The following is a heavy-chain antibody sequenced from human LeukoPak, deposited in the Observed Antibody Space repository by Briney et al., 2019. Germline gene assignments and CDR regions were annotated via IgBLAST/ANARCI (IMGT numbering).Heavy chain of an antibody. V-gene: IGHV3-74*01. CDR1: GFTLSFYW. CDR2: INNDGRST. D-gene: IGHD2-15*01. CDR3: ARDNEYCTGGTCRLDY. Sequence: GGSLRLSCASSGFTLSFYWMHWVRQAPGKGLVWVSRINNDGRSTSYAGSVKGRLTISRDNAKNTLYLQMNSLRAEDTAVYYCARDNEYCTGGTCRLDYWGQGALVTVSS. J-gene: IGHJ4*02.